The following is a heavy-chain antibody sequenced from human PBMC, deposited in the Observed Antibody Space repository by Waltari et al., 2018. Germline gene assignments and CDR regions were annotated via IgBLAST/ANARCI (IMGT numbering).Heavy chain of an antibody. Sequence: QVQLVQSGAEVKKPGSSVKVSCKASGGTFSSYAISWVRQAPGQGLEWMGGIIPIFGKANYAQKFQGRVTITADESTSTAYMELSSLRSEDTAVYYCARATYYYDSSGYPRYNWFDPWGQGTLVTVSS. CDR2: IIPIFGKA. V-gene: IGHV1-69*01. D-gene: IGHD3-22*01. J-gene: IGHJ5*02. CDR1: GGTFSSYA. CDR3: ARATYYYDSSGYPRYNWFDP.